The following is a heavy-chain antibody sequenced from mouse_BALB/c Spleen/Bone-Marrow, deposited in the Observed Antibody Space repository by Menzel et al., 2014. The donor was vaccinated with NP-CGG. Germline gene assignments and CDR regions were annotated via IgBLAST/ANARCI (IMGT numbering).Heavy chain of an antibody. CDR1: GFTFSSYA. Sequence: EVKLVESGGGLVKPGGSLKLSCAASGFTFSSYAMSWVRQTPEKRLEWVATISSGGSYTYYPDSVKGRFTISRDNAKNTLSLQMSSLRSEDTSMYYCVRRDYGYFDVWGAGTTVTVSS. CDR3: VRRDYGYFDV. CDR2: ISSGGSYT. J-gene: IGHJ1*01. V-gene: IGHV5-9-3*01.